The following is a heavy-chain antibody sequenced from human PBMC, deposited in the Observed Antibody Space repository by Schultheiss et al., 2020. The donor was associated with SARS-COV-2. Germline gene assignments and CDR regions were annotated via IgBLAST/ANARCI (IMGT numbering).Heavy chain of an antibody. CDR3: AKDLPPRGYSGSDY. D-gene: IGHD5-12*01. CDR2: ISWNSGSI. Sequence: GGSLRLSCAASGFTFSSYAMSWVRQAPGKGLEWVSGISWNSGSIGYADSVKGRFTISRDNAKNTLYLQMNSLRAEDTAVYYCAKDLPPRGYSGSDYWGQGTLVTVSS. J-gene: IGHJ4*02. CDR1: GFTFSSYA. V-gene: IGHV3-23*01.